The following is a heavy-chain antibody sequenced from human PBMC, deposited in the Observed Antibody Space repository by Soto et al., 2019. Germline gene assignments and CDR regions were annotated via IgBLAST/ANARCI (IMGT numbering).Heavy chain of an antibody. CDR3: ASRVFYAMDV. V-gene: IGHV3-48*02. Sequence: GGSLRLSCAASGFTFSDYTMNWVRQAPGRGLEWVSFISSSGSSRYYADSVKGRFTISRDNAKNSLFLQMNNLRDEDTVVYYCASRVFYAMDVWGQGTTVTVSS. CDR1: GFTFSDYT. J-gene: IGHJ6*02. CDR2: ISSSGSSR.